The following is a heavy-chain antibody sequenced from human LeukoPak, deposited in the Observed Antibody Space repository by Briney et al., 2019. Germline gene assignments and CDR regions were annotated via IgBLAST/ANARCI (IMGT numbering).Heavy chain of an antibody. J-gene: IGHJ4*02. CDR2: ISGSGGST. CDR1: GFTVSSNY. V-gene: IGHV3-23*01. CDR3: AKEYYYDSSGYYPTSLFDY. D-gene: IGHD3-22*01. Sequence: GGSLRLSCAAPGFTVSSNYMSWVRQAPGKGLEWVSAISGSGGSTYYADSVKGRFTISRDNSKNTLYLQMNSLRAEDTAVYYCAKEYYYDSSGYYPTSLFDYWGQGTLVTVSS.